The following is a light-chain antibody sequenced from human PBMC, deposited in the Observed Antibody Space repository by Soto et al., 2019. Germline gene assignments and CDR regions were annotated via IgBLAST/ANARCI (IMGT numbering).Light chain of an antibody. CDR1: QSVTNSF. V-gene: IGKV3-20*01. CDR3: QQYSTLPHT. CDR2: GVS. Sequence: ESVLTQSPGTLSLSPGERATLSCRASQSVTNSFFAWYQQKPGQAPRLLIYGVSSRPTGIPDRFSGSGSGTDFTLTISRLEPEDVVVYYCQQYSTLPHTLGQGTKLEVK. J-gene: IGKJ2*01.